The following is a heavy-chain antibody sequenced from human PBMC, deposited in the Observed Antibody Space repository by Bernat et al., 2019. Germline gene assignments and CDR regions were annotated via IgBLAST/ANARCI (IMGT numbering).Heavy chain of an antibody. D-gene: IGHD6-13*01. J-gene: IGHJ4*02. CDR1: GGSISSSSYY. CDR2: IYYSGSI. Sequence: QLQLQESGPGLVKPSETLSLTCTVSGGSISSSSYYWGWIRQPPGKGLEWIGSIYYSGSIYYNPSLKSRVTISVDTSKNQFSLKLSSVTAADTAVYYCARHDIYSSSWPPLDYWGQGTLVTVSS. V-gene: IGHV4-39*01. CDR3: ARHDIYSSSWPPLDY.